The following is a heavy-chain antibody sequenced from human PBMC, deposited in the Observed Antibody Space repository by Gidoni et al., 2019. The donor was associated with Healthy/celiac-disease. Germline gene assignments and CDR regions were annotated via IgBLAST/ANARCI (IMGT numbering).Heavy chain of an antibody. CDR3: ARASITMVRGVSGGGDYYYYMDV. J-gene: IGHJ6*03. CDR1: GFSLSTARMG. V-gene: IGHV2-26*01. D-gene: IGHD3-10*01. CDR2: IFSNDEK. Sequence: QVTLKESGPVLVKPTETLTLTCTVSGFSLSTARMGVSWIRQPPGKALEWLAHIFSNDEKSYNTSLKSRLTISKDTSKSQVVLTMTNVAPVDTATYYCARASITMVRGVSGGGDYYYYMDVWGRGTTVTVSS.